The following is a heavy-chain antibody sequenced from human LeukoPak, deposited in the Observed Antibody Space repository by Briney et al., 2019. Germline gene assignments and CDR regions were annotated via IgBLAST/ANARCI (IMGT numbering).Heavy chain of an antibody. CDR3: AKALDYWYFDY. CDR2: IGGRP. V-gene: IGHV3-23*01. Sequence: PGGSLRLSCEASGFNFSSYWMHWVRQAPGKGLEWVSAIGGRPSYADSVKGRFTISRDNSKNTLYLQVNSLRAEDTAVYYCAKALDYWYFDYWGQGTLVTVSS. D-gene: IGHD2/OR15-2a*01. J-gene: IGHJ4*02. CDR1: GFNFSSYW.